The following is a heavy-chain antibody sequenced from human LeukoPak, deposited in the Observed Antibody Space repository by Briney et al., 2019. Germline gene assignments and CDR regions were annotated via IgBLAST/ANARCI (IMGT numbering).Heavy chain of an antibody. CDR2: ISSSGSTI. D-gene: IGHD2-2*01. Sequence: GGSLRLSCAASGFTSSDYYMSWIRQAPGKGLEWVSYISSSGSTIYYADSVKGRFTISRDNAKNSLYLQMNSLRAEDTAVYYCARGGPALPAAIIDDAFDIWGQGTMVTVSS. J-gene: IGHJ3*02. CDR3: ARGGPALPAAIIDDAFDI. CDR1: GFTSSDYY. V-gene: IGHV3-11*01.